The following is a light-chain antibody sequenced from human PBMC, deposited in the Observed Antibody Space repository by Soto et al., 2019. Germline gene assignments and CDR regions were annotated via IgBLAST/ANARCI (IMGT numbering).Light chain of an antibody. V-gene: IGKV1-5*03. J-gene: IGKJ1*01. CDR3: QHYNCYSEA. CDR1: QTISSW. Sequence: DIKMTQSPSTLSGSVGDRVTITCRASQTISSWLSWYQQKPWKAPKLLIYKASTLKSGAPSRFSGSGSGTEFTLTISSLQPDDFATYYCQHYNCYSEAFGQGTKVDIK. CDR2: KAS.